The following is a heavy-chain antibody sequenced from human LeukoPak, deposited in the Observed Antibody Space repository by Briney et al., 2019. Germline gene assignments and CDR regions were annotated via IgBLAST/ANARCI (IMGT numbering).Heavy chain of an antibody. J-gene: IGHJ4*02. CDR2: ISWNSGSI. CDR1: GFTFDDYA. V-gene: IGHV3-9*01. CDR3: ASGRSYDSSGLDY. D-gene: IGHD3-22*01. Sequence: PGRSLRLSCAASGFTFDDYAMHWVWQAPGKGLEWVSGISWNSGSIGYAGSVKGRFTISRDSAKNSLYLQMNSLRAEDTALYYCASGRSYDSSGLDYWGQGTLVTVSS.